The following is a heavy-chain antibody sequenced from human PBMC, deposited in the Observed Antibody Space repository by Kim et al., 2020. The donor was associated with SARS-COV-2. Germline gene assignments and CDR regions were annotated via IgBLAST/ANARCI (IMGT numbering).Heavy chain of an antibody. J-gene: IGHJ3*02. D-gene: IGHD6-19*01. CDR2: IYYSGST. CDR1: GGSISRSSYY. V-gene: IGHV4-39*01. Sequence: SETLSLTCTVSGGSISRSSYYWGWIRQPPGKGLEWIGSIYYSGSTYYNPSLKSRVTISVDTSKNQFSLRLNSVTAADTAVYYCARPLLSSAWYTLLGAFNIWGQGTMVTVSS. CDR3: ARPLLSSAWYTLLGAFNI.